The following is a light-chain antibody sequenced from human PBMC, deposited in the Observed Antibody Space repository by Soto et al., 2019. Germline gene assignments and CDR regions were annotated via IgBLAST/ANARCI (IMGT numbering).Light chain of an antibody. CDR1: QSISSY. CDR3: QQSYSTPR. Sequence: DIQMTQSPSSLSASVGDRVTITCRASQSISSYLNWYQQKPGKAPKLLIYAASSLQSGVPSRFSGSGSGTDVTLTISSLQPEDFATYYWQQSYSTPRFGPGTKVDIK. J-gene: IGKJ3*01. CDR2: AAS. V-gene: IGKV1-39*01.